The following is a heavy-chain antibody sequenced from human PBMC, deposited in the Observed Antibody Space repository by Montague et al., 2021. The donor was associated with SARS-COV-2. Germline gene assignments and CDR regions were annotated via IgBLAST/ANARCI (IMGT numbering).Heavy chain of an antibody. CDR1: GGSIISYY. V-gene: IGHV4-59*08. J-gene: IGHJ4*02. Sequence: SETLSLTCTVSGGSIISYYWSRIQQYPGKRLEWIGYIYSTGSSDYNPSLESWVTMSIDMSKNQFSLNLTSVTAADTAVYYCARRGGWPYFDFWSQGTLVTVSS. CDR2: IYSTGSS. D-gene: IGHD6-19*01. CDR3: ARRGGWPYFDF.